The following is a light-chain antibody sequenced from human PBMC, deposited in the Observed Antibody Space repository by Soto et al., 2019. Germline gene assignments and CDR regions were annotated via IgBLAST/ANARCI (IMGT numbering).Light chain of an antibody. CDR2: YDD. CDR3: AAWDDSLNGRV. J-gene: IGLJ2*01. CDR1: RSNIGNNA. Sequence: QSVLTQPPSVSGAPRQRVTISCSGSRSNIGNNAVSWYQQLPGKAPKLLIYYDDLLPSGVSDRFSGSKSGTSASLAISGLKSEDEADYYCAAWDDSLNGRVFGGGTKLTVL. V-gene: IGLV1-36*01.